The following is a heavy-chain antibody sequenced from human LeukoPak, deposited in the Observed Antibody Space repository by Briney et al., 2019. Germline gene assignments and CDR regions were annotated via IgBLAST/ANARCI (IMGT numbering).Heavy chain of an antibody. Sequence: ASVKVSCKASGYTFTSYGISWVRQAPGQGLEWMGWISAYNGNTNYAQKLQGRVTMTTDTSTSAAYMELRSLRSDDTAVYYCTRFGGLERGLGAFDIWGQGTMVTVSS. CDR3: TRFGGLERGLGAFDI. CDR1: GYTFTSYG. V-gene: IGHV1-18*01. J-gene: IGHJ3*02. CDR2: ISAYNGNT. D-gene: IGHD1-1*01.